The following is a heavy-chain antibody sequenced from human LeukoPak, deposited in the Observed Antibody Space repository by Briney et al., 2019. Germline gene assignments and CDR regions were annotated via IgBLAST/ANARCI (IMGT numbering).Heavy chain of an antibody. J-gene: IGHJ5*02. D-gene: IGHD5-24*01. Sequence: GGSLRLSCAASGFTFSSYSMNWVRQAPGKGLEWVSYISSSSSTIYYADSVKGRFTISRDNAKNSLYLQMNSLRAEDTAVYYCARTRRDGYSRWFDPWGQGTLVTVSS. CDR2: ISSSSSTI. CDR3: ARTRRDGYSRWFDP. CDR1: GFTFSSYS. V-gene: IGHV3-48*01.